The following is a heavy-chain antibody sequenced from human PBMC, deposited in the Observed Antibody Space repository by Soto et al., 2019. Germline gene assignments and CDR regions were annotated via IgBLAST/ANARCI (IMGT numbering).Heavy chain of an antibody. Sequence: GGSLRLSCAASGFTFSSYEMNWVRQAPGKGLEWVSYISSSGSTIYYADSVKGRFTISRDNAKNSLYLQMNSLRAEDTAVYYCARPFCSTSCYDAFDIWGQGIIVTVSS. CDR2: ISSSGSTI. V-gene: IGHV3-48*03. CDR3: ARPFCSTSCYDAFDI. D-gene: IGHD2-2*01. J-gene: IGHJ3*02. CDR1: GFTFSSYE.